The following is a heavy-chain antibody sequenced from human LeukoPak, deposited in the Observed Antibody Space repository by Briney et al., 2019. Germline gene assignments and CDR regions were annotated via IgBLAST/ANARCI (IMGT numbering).Heavy chain of an antibody. Sequence: SETLSLTCTVSGGSISSYYWSWIRQPPGKGLEWIGYIYYSGSTNYNPSLKNRGTISLDTSKNQFSLKLSSVTAADTAVYYCARVYGGNWPRYYFDLWGQGTLVTVSS. J-gene: IGHJ4*02. CDR1: GGSISSYY. D-gene: IGHD1-1*01. CDR3: ARVYGGNWPRYYFDL. CDR2: IYYSGST. V-gene: IGHV4-59*13.